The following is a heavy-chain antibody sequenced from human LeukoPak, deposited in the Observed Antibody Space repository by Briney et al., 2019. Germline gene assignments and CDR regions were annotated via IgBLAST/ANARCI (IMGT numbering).Heavy chain of an antibody. J-gene: IGHJ4*02. D-gene: IGHD3-22*01. CDR1: GYTFTSYA. Sequence: ASVKVSCKASGYTFTSYAMHWVRQAPGQRLEWMGWINAGNGNTKYSQKFQGRVTITRDTSASTAYMELSSLRSEDTAVYYCARNPYYDSSGSYYFDYWGQGTLVTVSS. CDR2: INAGNGNT. V-gene: IGHV1-3*01. CDR3: ARNPYYDSSGSYYFDY.